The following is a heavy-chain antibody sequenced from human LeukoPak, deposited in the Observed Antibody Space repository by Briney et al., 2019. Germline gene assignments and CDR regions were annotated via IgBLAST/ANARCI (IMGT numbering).Heavy chain of an antibody. CDR2: IYHSGST. CDR3: AAGSSWFDAFDI. CDR1: GGSISSSNW. Sequence: PSETLSLTCAVSGGSISSSNWWSWVRQPPGKGLEWIGEIYHSGSTNYNPSLKSRVTISVDKSKNQFSLKLSSVTAADTVVYYCAAGSSWFDAFDIWGQGTMVTVSS. D-gene: IGHD6-13*01. V-gene: IGHV4-4*02. J-gene: IGHJ3*02.